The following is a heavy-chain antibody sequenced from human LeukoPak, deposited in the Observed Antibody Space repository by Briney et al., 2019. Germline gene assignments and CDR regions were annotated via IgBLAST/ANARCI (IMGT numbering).Heavy chain of an antibody. CDR1: GGTFNSYA. V-gene: IGHV1-69*05. CDR3: ARVPLNFEYSSSSSYYYYYMDV. J-gene: IGHJ6*03. Sequence: SVKVSCKASGGTFNSYAISWVRQAPGQGLEWMGGIIPIFGTANYAQKFQGRVTITTDESTSTAYMELSSLRSEDTAVYYCARVPLNFEYSSSSSYYYYYMDVWGKGTTVTVSS. D-gene: IGHD6-6*01. CDR2: IIPIFGTA.